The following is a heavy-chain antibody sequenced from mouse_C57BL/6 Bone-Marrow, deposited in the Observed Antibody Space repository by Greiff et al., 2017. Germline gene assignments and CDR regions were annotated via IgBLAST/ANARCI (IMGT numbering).Heavy chain of an antibody. D-gene: IGHD2-1*01. CDR3: AKLYYGNYPFAY. CDR2: IYPRSGNT. V-gene: IGHV1-81*01. Sequence: QVQLKASGAELARPGASVKLSCKASGYTFTSYGISWVKQRTGQGLEWIGEIYPRSGNTYYNEKFKGKATLTADKSSSTAYMELRSLTSEDSAVYFCAKLYYGNYPFAYWGQGTLVTVSA. J-gene: IGHJ3*01. CDR1: GYTFTSYG.